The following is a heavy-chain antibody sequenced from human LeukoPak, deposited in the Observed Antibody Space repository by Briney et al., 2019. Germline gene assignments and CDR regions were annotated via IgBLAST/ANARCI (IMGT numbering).Heavy chain of an antibody. J-gene: IGHJ4*02. V-gene: IGHV3-23*01. D-gene: IGHD2-15*01. CDR3: AKGIITPDY. Sequence: GGSLRLSCAASGFTFSSYSMNWVRQAPGKGLEWVSGISGIGSDTYYADSVKGRFTISRDNSKNTLYLDMNSLRAAEDTAVYHCAKGIITPDYWGQGTLVTVSS. CDR1: GFTFSSYS. CDR2: ISGIGSDT.